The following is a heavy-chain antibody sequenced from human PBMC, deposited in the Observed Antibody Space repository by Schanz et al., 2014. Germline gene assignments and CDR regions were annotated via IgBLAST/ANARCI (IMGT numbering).Heavy chain of an antibody. D-gene: IGHD1-26*01. Sequence: EVQLVEYGGGLVQPGESLRLSCAASGFTFSAYWMAWVRQAPGKGLEWVSSISSTSTYLYYADSVKGRFTISRDNSKNTLYLQMNSLRADDTAVYYCAKELYSGSHYGWFDPWGQGTLVTVSP. V-gene: IGHV3-21*04. J-gene: IGHJ5*02. CDR1: GFTFSAYW. CDR3: AKELYSGSHYGWFDP. CDR2: ISSTSTYL.